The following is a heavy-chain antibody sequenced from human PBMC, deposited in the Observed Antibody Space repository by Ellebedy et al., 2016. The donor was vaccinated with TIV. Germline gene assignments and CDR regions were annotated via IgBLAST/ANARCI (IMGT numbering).Heavy chain of an antibody. V-gene: IGHV5-51*01. J-gene: IGHJ4*02. CDR2: IYPGDSDT. CDR3: ARHVGLSSPFDY. D-gene: IGHD6-6*01. CDR1: GYSFHSYW. Sequence: GESLKISXKGSGYSFHSYWIAWVRQMPGKGLEWMGIIYPGDSDTRYSPSFQGQVSISADKSISTAYLQWSSLKASDSAMYYCARHVGLSSPFDYWGQGTLVTVSS.